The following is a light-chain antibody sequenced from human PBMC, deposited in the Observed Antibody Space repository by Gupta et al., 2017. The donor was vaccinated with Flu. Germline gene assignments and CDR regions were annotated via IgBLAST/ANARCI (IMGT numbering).Light chain of an antibody. CDR1: QSLGSR. CDR2: GAS. J-gene: IGKJ5*01. Sequence: EMVMTQSPVTLSVSPGERATLPCWASQSLGSRLAWYQQKPGQAPRLLIYGASTRATGIPARFSGSGFGTEFTLSISSRQSEDFAIYYCQHKIICPSTFGQGTRLDIK. CDR3: QHKIICPST. V-gene: IGKV3-15*01.